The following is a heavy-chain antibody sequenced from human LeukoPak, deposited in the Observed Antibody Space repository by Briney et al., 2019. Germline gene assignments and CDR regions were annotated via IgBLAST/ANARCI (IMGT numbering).Heavy chain of an antibody. J-gene: IGHJ6*02. CDR2: IKGDGSEK. CDR3: ARWEVTAPRGHGLDV. CDR1: GFTFNTKW. Sequence: GGSLRLSCAASGFTFNTKWMSWVRQAPRQGLEWVANIKGDGSEKEYVDSVMGRFTISRDNAKNSLYLQMNSLRVEDTAVYYCARWEVTAPRGHGLDVWGQGTTVTVSS. D-gene: IGHD1-26*01. V-gene: IGHV3-7*01.